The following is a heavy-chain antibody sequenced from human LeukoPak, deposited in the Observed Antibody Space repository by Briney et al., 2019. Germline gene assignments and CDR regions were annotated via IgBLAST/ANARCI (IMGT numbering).Heavy chain of an antibody. CDR1: GGSISTSNYY. D-gene: IGHD1-26*01. CDR2: VYYSGST. CDR3: AREKGEGSGSFGRFDY. V-gene: IGHV4-31*03. Sequence: PSETLSLTCTVSGGSISTSNYYWTWIRQHPGKGLEWIGYVYYSGSTEYNPSLKSRLSISVDTSKNHFSLNLYSVTAADTAVYYCAREKGEGSGSFGRFDYWGQGTLVTVSS. J-gene: IGHJ4*02.